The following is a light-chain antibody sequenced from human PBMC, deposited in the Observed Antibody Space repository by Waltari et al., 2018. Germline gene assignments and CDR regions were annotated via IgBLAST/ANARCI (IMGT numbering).Light chain of an antibody. Sequence: QPVLTQSPSASASLGASVKLTCTLTTGHSTYAIAWHQQQQGRAPRYLMRLKSDCSNTKGDGIPVRFSGASSAAGRYLTIANRRSEDEAHYFCQAWDEEIVFGGGTSLTVF. CDR2: LKSDCSN. CDR3: QAWDEEIV. J-gene: IGLJ6*01. V-gene: IGLV4-69*01. CDR1: TGHSTYA.